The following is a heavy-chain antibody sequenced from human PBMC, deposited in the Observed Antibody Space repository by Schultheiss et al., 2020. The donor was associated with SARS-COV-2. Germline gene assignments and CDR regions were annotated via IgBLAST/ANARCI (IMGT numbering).Heavy chain of an antibody. J-gene: IGHJ1*01. CDR1: GGSISSSSYY. Sequence: SETLSLTCTVSGGSISSSSYYWGWIRQPPGKGLEWIGYISYSGTTNFNPSLKSRVTISVDTSKNQFSLRLSSVTAADTAVYYCARGYYDTSGHYFKSAEYFQHWGQGTLVTVSS. V-gene: IGHV4-61*05. CDR2: ISYSGTT. CDR3: ARGYYDTSGHYFKSAEYFQH. D-gene: IGHD3-22*01.